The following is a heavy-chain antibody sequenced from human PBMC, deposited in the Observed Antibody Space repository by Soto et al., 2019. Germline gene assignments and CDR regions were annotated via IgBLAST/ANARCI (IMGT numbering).Heavy chain of an antibody. CDR3: ERGLGSSSWYPFDP. Sequence: ASVKVSCKASGYTFTGYYMHWVRQAPGQGLEWMGWINPNSGGTNYAQKFQGWVTMTRDTSISTAYMELSRLRSDDTAVYYCERGLGSSSWYPFDPWGQGTLVTVSS. D-gene: IGHD6-13*01. V-gene: IGHV1-2*04. CDR1: GYTFTGYY. CDR2: INPNSGGT. J-gene: IGHJ5*02.